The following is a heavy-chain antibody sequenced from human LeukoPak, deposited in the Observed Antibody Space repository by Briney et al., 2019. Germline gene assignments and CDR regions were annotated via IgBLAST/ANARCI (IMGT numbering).Heavy chain of an antibody. CDR1: GFTFSSYA. CDR2: VRSNGDST. Sequence: GWSLRLSCSASGFTFSSYAMHWVRQAPGKGLEYVSVVRSNGDSTYYADSMKGRVTISRDNSKNTLYLQMSSLRAEDTAVYYCVKGMTGDYWYFDLWGRGTLVTVPS. V-gene: IGHV3-64D*09. J-gene: IGHJ2*01. D-gene: IGHD3-9*01. CDR3: VKGMTGDYWYFDL.